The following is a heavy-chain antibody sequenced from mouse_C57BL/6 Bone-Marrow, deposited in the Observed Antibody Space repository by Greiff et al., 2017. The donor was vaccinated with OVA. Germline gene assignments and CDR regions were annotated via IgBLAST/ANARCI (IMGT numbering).Heavy chain of an antibody. V-gene: IGHV1-52*01. Sequence: QVQLQQPGAELVRPSPSLKLTCTASGYTFTSYWMHWVKQRPIQSLEWIGNIDPSDSENHYNQMIKHIATLTVDKSSRTAFMQLSSLTSEDSAVYYCASEYGSSYWYFDVWGTGTTVTVSS. D-gene: IGHD1-1*01. CDR2: IDPSDSEN. CDR3: ASEYGSSYWYFDV. J-gene: IGHJ1*03. CDR1: GYTFTSYW.